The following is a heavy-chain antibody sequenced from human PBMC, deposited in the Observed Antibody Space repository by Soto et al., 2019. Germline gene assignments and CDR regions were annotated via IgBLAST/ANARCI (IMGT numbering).Heavy chain of an antibody. D-gene: IGHD4-17*01. J-gene: IGHJ3*02. CDR1: GFIFSTYA. CDR2: ISNSGGST. V-gene: IGHV3-23*01. CDR3: AHLRGYGVFDAVDI. Sequence: GGSLRLSCAASGFIFSTYAMNWVRQAPGKGLEWVSAISNSGGSTFYAESVRGRFTISRDNSIKTLYLQMSSLRTEDTAVYYCAHLRGYGVFDAVDIWGQGTMVTVSS.